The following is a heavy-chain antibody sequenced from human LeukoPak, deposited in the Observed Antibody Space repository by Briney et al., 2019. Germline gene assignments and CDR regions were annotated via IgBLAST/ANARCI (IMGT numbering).Heavy chain of an antibody. CDR3: ARDPGRSSSWYPGLGSYWFDP. CDR1: GGSISSYY. CDR2: IYYSGST. Sequence: SETLSLTCTVSGGSISSYYWSWIRQPPGKGLEWIGYIYYSGSTNYNPSLKSRVTISVDTSRNQFSLKLSSVTAADTAVYYCARDPGRSSSWYPGLGSYWFDPWGQGTLVTVSS. J-gene: IGHJ5*02. D-gene: IGHD6-13*01. V-gene: IGHV4-59*01.